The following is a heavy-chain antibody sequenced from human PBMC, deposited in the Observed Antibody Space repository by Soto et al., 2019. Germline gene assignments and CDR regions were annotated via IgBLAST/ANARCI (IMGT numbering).Heavy chain of an antibody. CDR1: GFSFSSHW. V-gene: IGHV3-7*01. D-gene: IGHD2-15*01. Sequence: GGSLRLSCAVSGFSFSSHWSGWVRPAPGKGLEWVATIKRYGSASDYVDPVKGRFTISRDNANDSLYLQMKRLRTDDTAVYYCVRDQGKDILPSAFDFWGHGTKVTVSS. J-gene: IGHJ3*01. CDR3: VRDQGKDILPSAFDF. CDR2: IKRYGSAS.